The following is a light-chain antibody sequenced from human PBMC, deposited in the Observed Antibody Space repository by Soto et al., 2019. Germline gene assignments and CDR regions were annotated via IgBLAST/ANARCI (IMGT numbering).Light chain of an antibody. Sequence: EIVMTQSPDTVSVSPGEGAELSCRASQSVGSRVAWYQQKFGQPPRLLIYETSTRANGIPARFSGSGSWTYFSLSISSLQPGDVGSYSCQQYHTWPPSSFGHGTRLEIQ. V-gene: IGKV3-15*01. CDR3: QQYHTWPPSS. CDR1: QSVGSR. CDR2: ETS. J-gene: IGKJ5*01.